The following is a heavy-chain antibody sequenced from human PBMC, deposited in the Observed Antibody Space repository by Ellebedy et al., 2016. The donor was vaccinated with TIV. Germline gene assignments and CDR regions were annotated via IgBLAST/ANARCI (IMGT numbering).Heavy chain of an antibody. V-gene: IGHV3-74*01. CDR2: INSDGSST. CDR1: GFTFSSYW. Sequence: GESLKISCAASGFTFSSYWMHWVRQAPGKGLVWVSRINSDGSSTSYADSVKGRFTISRDNAKNTLYLQMNSLRAKDTAVYYCARDGIFYGMDVWGQGTTVTVSS. J-gene: IGHJ6*02. CDR3: ARDGIFYGMDV.